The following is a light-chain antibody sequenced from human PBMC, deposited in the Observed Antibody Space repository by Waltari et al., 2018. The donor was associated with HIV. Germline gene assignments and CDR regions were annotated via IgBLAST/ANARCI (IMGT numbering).Light chain of an antibody. Sequence: QSALTQPASVSGSPGQSITISCTGTSSDVGSYKVVSWYQKHPGKAPKLMIYEVSKRPSWVSNRFSGSKSGNTASLTISGLQAEDEADYYCCSYAGSTTHVFGTGTKVTVL. V-gene: IGLV2-23*02. CDR2: EVS. CDR3: CSYAGSTTHV. CDR1: SSDVGSYKV. J-gene: IGLJ1*01.